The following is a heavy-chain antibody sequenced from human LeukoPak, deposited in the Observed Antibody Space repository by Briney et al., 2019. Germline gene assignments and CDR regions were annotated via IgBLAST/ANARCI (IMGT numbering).Heavy chain of an antibody. CDR2: IYSVGTT. V-gene: IGHV3-66*01. D-gene: IGHD1-1*01. CDR3: ARDQGTSTTAPKRKGRFDP. Sequence: GGSLRLSCAASGFTINTNYMSWVRQAPGKGLEWVSIIYSVGTTYYADSVKGRFTISRDNSENTVYLQMNSLRDEDTAVYYCARDQGTSTTAPKRKGRFDPWGQGTLVTVSS. CDR1: GFTINTNY. J-gene: IGHJ5*02.